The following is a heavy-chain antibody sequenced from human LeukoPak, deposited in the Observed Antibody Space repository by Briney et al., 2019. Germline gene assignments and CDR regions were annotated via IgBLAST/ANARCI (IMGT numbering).Heavy chain of an antibody. CDR1: GFTFSSYW. CDR2: INPDGSST. D-gene: IGHD2-15*01. Sequence: PGGSLSLSCVASGFTFSSYWMHWVRQGPGKGLVWVSLINPDGSSTNYANSVKGRFTISRDNAKNTVYLQMNSLRPEDTAVYYCVRYGSFSHWGQGTLVTVSS. J-gene: IGHJ4*02. CDR3: VRYGSFSH. V-gene: IGHV3-74*01.